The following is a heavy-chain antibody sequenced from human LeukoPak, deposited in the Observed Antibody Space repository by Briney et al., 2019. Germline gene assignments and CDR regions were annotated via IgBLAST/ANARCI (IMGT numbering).Heavy chain of an antibody. V-gene: IGHV1-69*05. CDR2: IIPIFGTA. CDR1: GGTFSSYA. J-gene: IGHJ3*02. D-gene: IGHD3-22*01. CDR3: ATPGLYYYDSSGWYAFDI. Sequence: SVKVSCKASGGTFSSYAISWVRQAPGQGLEWMGRIIPIFGTANYAQKFQGRVTITTDESTSTAYMVLSSLRSEDTAVYYCATPGLYYYDSSGWYAFDIWGQGTMVTVSS.